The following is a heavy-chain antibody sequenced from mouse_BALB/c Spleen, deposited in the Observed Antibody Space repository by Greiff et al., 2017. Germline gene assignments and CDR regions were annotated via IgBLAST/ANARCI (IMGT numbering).Heavy chain of an antibody. CDR3: ARGELGSFDY. D-gene: IGHD4-1*01. CDR1: GYAFSSYW. V-gene: IGHV1-80*01. J-gene: IGHJ2*01. CDR2: IYPGDGDT. Sequence: VQGVESGAELVRPGSSVKISCKASGYAFSSYWMNWVKQRPGQGLEWIGQIYPGDGDTNYNGKFKGKATLTADKSSSTAYMQLSSLTSEDSAVYFCARGELGSFDYWGQGTTLTVSS.